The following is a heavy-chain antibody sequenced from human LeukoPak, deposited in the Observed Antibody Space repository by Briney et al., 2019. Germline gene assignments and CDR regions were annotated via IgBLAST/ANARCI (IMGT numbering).Heavy chain of an antibody. D-gene: IGHD3-22*01. CDR1: GFNFEVFA. Sequence: QPGGSLRLSCAASGFNFEVFALFWVRQAPGRGLQYVSGINWNSGSVDFADSVRGRFTTSRDNPKNSLYLQMNSLTAEDTAVYYCAKGTGGYYGPFDSWGQGTLDTVSS. V-gene: IGHV3-9*01. CDR2: INWNSGSV. J-gene: IGHJ4*02. CDR3: AKGTGGYYGPFDS.